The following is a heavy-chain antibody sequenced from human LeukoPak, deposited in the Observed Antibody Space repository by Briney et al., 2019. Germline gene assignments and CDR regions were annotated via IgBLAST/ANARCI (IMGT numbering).Heavy chain of an antibody. J-gene: IGHJ6*04. CDR2: ISSSGTTT. CDR1: GFTFSSYS. Sequence: GGSLRLSCAASGFTFSSYSMNWVRQAPGKGLEWISYISSSGTTTFYADSVKGRFTISRDNAKNSLYLQMNSLRAEDTAVYYCAELGITMIGGVWGKGTTVTISS. CDR3: AELGITMIGGV. V-gene: IGHV3-48*04. D-gene: IGHD3-10*02.